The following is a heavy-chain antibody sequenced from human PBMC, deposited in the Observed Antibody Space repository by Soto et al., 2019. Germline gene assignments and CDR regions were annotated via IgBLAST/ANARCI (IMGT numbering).Heavy chain of an antibody. CDR3: ARGGDIVVVVAADGYGMDV. D-gene: IGHD2-15*01. V-gene: IGHV3-11*06. J-gene: IGHJ6*02. Sequence: PGGSLRLSCAASGFTFSDYYMSWIRQAPGKGLEWVSYISSSSSYTNYADSVKGRFTISRDNAKNSLYLQMNSLRAEDTAVYYCARGGDIVVVVAADGYGMDVWGQGTTVTVSS. CDR2: ISSSSSYT. CDR1: GFTFSDYY.